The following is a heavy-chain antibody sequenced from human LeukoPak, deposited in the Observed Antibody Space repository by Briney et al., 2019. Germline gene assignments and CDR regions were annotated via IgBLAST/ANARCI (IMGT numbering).Heavy chain of an antibody. J-gene: IGHJ6*03. V-gene: IGHV3-33*06. CDR1: GFTFSGYV. D-gene: IGHD6-13*01. CDR3: AKERGYQSYYYYYMDV. Sequence: PGRSLRLSCEASGFTFSGYVMHWVRQAPGNGLEWVALIWFDGSDKSYADSVKGRLTISRANSKNKLYLQMTSMRAEDTAVYYCAKERGYQSYYYYYMDVWGKGTTVTVSS. CDR2: IWFDGSDK.